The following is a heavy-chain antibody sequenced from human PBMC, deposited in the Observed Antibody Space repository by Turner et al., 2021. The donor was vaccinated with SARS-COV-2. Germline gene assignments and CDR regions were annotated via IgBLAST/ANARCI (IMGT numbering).Heavy chain of an antibody. V-gene: IGHV3-74*01. Sequence: EVQLVESEGGLAQPGGSLRLSCAASGFTFSNYWMHWVRQAPGKGLVWVSRINSDGSSTSYADSVKGRFTISRDNAKNTLYLQMNSLRSEYTAVYYCARDCSSTNCYRSGFNYWGQGTLVTVSS. CDR1: GFTFSNYW. J-gene: IGHJ4*02. CDR2: INSDGSST. D-gene: IGHD2-2*02. CDR3: ARDCSSTNCYRSGFNY.